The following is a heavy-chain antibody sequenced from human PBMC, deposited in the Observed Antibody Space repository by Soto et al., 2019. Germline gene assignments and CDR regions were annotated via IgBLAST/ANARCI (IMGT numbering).Heavy chain of an antibody. CDR1: GFIFNTAW. D-gene: IGHD3-3*01. Sequence: GGALRLSCEASGFIFNTAWMTWLRQVPGKGLESVALIKAKIDGLTTHYAESVKGRFSVSRDDSKNMVYLQMNRLKSEDTPVYYCAADTPGFCEGEFEDWGQGAQVTVSS. J-gene: IGHJ4*02. CDR3: AADTPGFCEGEFED. CDR2: IKAKIDGLTT. V-gene: IGHV3-15*01.